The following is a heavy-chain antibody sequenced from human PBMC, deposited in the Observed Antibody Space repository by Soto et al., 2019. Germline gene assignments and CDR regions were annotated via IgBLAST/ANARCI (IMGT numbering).Heavy chain of an antibody. CDR2: ISSSSSYI. Sequence: GGSLRLSCAASGFTFSSYSMNWVRQAPGKGLAWVSSISSSSSYIYYADSVKVRFTISRDNAKNSLYLQMNSLRAEDTAVYYCARDMDTAMXWGQGTLVTVSX. V-gene: IGHV3-21*01. CDR3: ARDMDTAMX. J-gene: IGHJ4*02. CDR1: GFTFSSYS. D-gene: IGHD5-18*01.